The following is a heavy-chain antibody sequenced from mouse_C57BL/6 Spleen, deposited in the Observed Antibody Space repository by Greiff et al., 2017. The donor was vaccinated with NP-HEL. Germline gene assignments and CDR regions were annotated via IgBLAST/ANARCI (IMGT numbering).Heavy chain of an antibody. CDR1: GYTFTSYW. CDR2: IHPNSGST. D-gene: IGHD4-1*01. V-gene: IGHV1-64*01. CDR3: ARPNWGAMDY. Sequence: QVQLQQPGAELVKPGASVKLSCKASGYTFTSYWMHWVKQRPGQGLEWIGMIHPNSGSTNYNEKFKSKATLTVDKSSSTAYMHLSSLTSEDSAVYYCARPNWGAMDYWGQGTSVTVSS. J-gene: IGHJ4*01.